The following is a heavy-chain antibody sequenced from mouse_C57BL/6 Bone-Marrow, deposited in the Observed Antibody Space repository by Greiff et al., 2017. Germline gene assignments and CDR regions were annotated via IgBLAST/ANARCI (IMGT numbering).Heavy chain of an antibody. Sequence: QVQLQQSGPGLVQPSQSLTITCTVSGFSLTSYGVHWVRQSPGKGLEWLGVIWSGGSTDYNSAFIYRLSISKDNSKSQVFFQMNSLQADEPAIYYCARRDDGNHWYFDVWGTGTTVTVSS. CDR2: IWSGGST. J-gene: IGHJ1*03. CDR3: ARRDDGNHWYFDV. D-gene: IGHD2-1*01. V-gene: IGHV2-2*01. CDR1: GFSLTSYG.